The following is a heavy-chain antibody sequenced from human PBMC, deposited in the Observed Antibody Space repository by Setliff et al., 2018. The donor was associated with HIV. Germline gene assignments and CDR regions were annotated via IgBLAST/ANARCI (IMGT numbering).Heavy chain of an antibody. CDR3: AKAHPGAYNWNYYNPPRWFDP. Sequence: GGSLRLSCAASGFSFSTYAMHWVRQPPGKGLEWVVVISYDGSNKYYADSVKGQFTISRDNSKNTLYLQMNSLRVEDTAVYYCAKAHPGAYNWNYYNPPRWFDPWGQGTLVTVSS. CDR1: GFSFSTYA. CDR2: ISYDGSNK. J-gene: IGHJ5*02. D-gene: IGHD1-7*01. V-gene: IGHV3-30*07.